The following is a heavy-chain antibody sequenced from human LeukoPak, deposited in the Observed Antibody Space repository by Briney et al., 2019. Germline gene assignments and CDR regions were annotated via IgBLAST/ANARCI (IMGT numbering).Heavy chain of an antibody. CDR2: ISSSGSTI. V-gene: IGHV3-48*03. Sequence: PGGSLRLSCAASGFTFGSYEMNWVRQAPGKGLDWVSYISSSGSTIYYADSVKGRFTISRDNSKNTLHLQMNSLRAEDTAVYYCANGDKKRITMVRGVMQPFDYWGQGTLVTVSS. CDR1: GFTFGSYE. J-gene: IGHJ4*02. CDR3: ANGDKKRITMVRGVMQPFDY. D-gene: IGHD3-10*01.